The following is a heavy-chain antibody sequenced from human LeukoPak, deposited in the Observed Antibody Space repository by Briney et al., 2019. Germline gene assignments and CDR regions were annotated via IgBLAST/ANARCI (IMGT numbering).Heavy chain of an antibody. J-gene: IGHJ4*02. D-gene: IGHD4-17*01. CDR2: INPSGGST. CDR3: AREAHAGDYGVGTSDY. CDR1: GYTFISYY. Sequence: ASVKVSCKASGYTFISYYMHWVRQAPGQGLEWMGIINPSGGSTSYAQKFQGRVTMTRDTSTSTVYMELSSLRSEDTAVYYCAREAHAGDYGVGTSDYWGQGTLVTVSS. V-gene: IGHV1-46*01.